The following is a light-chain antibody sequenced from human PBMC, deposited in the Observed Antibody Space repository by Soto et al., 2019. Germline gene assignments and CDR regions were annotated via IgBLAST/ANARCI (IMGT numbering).Light chain of an antibody. CDR2: AAS. CDR3: QQSYSSPPF. Sequence: DIQMTQSPSSLSAFVGDGVTITCRASQSISSYLNWYQQKPGKAPKLLIYAASSLQSGVPSRFSGSGSGTDFTLTISSLQPEDFGTYYCQQSYSSPPFFGGGTKVDIK. CDR1: QSISSY. J-gene: IGKJ4*01. V-gene: IGKV1-39*01.